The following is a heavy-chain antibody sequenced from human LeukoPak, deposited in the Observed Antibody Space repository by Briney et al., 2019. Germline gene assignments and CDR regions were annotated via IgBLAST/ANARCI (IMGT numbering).Heavy chain of an antibody. CDR2: INPNSGGT. J-gene: IGHJ3*02. CDR3: AREGPNFDAFDI. V-gene: IGHV1-2*02. D-gene: IGHD1-1*01. Sequence: ASVKVSCKASGYTFTSYYMHWVRQAPGQGLEWMGWINPNSGGTNYAQKFQGRVTMTRDTAISTAYMELSRLRSDDTAVYYCAREGPNFDAFDIWGQGTMVTVSS. CDR1: GYTFTSYY.